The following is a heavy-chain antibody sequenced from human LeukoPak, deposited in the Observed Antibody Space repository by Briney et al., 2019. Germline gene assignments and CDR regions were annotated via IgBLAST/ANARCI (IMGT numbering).Heavy chain of an antibody. CDR2: IYHSGST. CDR3: ARRDWGLNFDD. CDR1: GYSISSGYY. V-gene: IGHV4-38-2*01. D-gene: IGHD7-27*01. Sequence: KTSETLSLTCAVSGYSISSGYYWGWIRPPPGKGLEWIGSIYHSGSTYYNPSLKSRVTISVDTSKNQFSLKLSSVTAADTAVYYCARRDWGLNFDDWGQGTLVTVSS. J-gene: IGHJ4*02.